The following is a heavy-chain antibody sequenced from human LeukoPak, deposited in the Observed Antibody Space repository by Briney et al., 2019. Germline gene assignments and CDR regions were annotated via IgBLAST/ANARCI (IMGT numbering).Heavy chain of an antibody. CDR1: GFTFGTYS. V-gene: IGHV3-21*01. Sequence: GGSLRLSCAASGFTFGTYSMNWVRQAPGKGLEWVSSITSTSSYIYYADSVKGRFTISRDNAKNSLYLQMNSLRAEDTAVYYCASWVVTPIDYWGQGTLVTVSS. D-gene: IGHD4-23*01. CDR3: ASWVVTPIDY. CDR2: ITSTSSYI. J-gene: IGHJ4*02.